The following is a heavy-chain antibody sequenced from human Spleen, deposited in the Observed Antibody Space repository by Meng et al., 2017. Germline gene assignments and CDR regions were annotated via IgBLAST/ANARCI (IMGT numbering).Heavy chain of an antibody. D-gene: IGHD6-13*01. CDR2: INPNSGGT. V-gene: IGHV1-2*06. CDR1: GYTFPGYH. Sequence: VQVVQSWDKVKKPGASVKVSCEASGYTFPGYHMHWVRQAPGQGLEWMGRINPNSGGTNYAQQFQGRVTLTRDTSISAAYMELSGLRSDDTAMYYCARDEDISAAGKLFGDYWGQGTLVTVSS. CDR3: ARDEDISAAGKLFGDY. J-gene: IGHJ4*02.